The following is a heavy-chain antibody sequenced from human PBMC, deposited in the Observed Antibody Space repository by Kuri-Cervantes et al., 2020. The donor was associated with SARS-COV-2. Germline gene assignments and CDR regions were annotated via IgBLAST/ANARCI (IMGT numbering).Heavy chain of an antibody. Sequence: GESLKISCAASGFTFSSYWMSWVRQAPGKELEWVANIKQDGSEKYYVDSVKGRFTISRDNAKNSLYLQMNSLRAEDTAVYYCASDYYDFWSGPSGGMDVWGQGTTVTVSS. J-gene: IGHJ6*02. CDR1: GFTFSSYW. CDR2: IKQDGSEK. CDR3: ASDYYDFWSGPSGGMDV. V-gene: IGHV3-7*05. D-gene: IGHD3-3*01.